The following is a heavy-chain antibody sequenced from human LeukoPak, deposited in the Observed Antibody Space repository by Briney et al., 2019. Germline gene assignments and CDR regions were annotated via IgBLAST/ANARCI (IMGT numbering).Heavy chain of an antibody. D-gene: IGHD2-2*01. CDR1: GGTFSSYA. V-gene: IGHV1-18*01. Sequence: ASVKVSCKASGGTFSSYAISWVRQAPGQGLEWMGWISAYNGNTNYAQKLQGRVTMTTDTSTSTAYMELRSLRSDDTAVYYCARDGTDIVVVPAADDAFDIWGQGTMVTVSS. J-gene: IGHJ3*02. CDR2: ISAYNGNT. CDR3: ARDGTDIVVVPAADDAFDI.